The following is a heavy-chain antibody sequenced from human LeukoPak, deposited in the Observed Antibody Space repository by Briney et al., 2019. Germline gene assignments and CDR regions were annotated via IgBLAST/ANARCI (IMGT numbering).Heavy chain of an antibody. CDR1: GGSISSYY. CDR3: ARGLGNNWFDP. J-gene: IGHJ5*02. D-gene: IGHD3-16*01. CDR2: IYYSGST. V-gene: IGHV4-59*01. Sequence: SETLSHTCTVSGGSISSYYWSWIRQPPGKGLEWIGYIYYSGSTNYNPSLKSRVTISVDTSKNQFSLKLSSVTAADTAVYYCARGLGNNWFDPWGQGTLVTVSS.